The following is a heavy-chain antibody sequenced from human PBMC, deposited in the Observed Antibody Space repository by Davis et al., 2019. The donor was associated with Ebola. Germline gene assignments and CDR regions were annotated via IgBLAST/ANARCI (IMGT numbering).Heavy chain of an antibody. CDR1: GYSFTSYW. Sequence: GGSLRLSCKGSGYSFTSYWIAWVRQMPGKGLEWMGIIYPGDSDTRYSPSFQGQVTISADKSISTAYLQWSSLKASDTAMYYCARHYCSGGSCYSGGYYYYYVMDVWGQGTTVTVSS. V-gene: IGHV5-51*01. J-gene: IGHJ6*02. CDR2: IYPGDSDT. CDR3: ARHYCSGGSCYSGGYYYYYVMDV. D-gene: IGHD2-15*01.